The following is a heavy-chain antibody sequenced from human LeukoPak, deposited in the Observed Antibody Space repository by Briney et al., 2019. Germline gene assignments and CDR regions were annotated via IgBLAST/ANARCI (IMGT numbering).Heavy chain of an antibody. J-gene: IGHJ4*02. CDR1: GFPFSSYE. CDR2: IYIGGST. V-gene: IGHV3-66*01. CDR3: ASGQHNFDY. Sequence: PGGSLRLSCAASGFPFSSYEMNWVRQAPGKGLEWVSVIYIGGSTHYADSVKGRFAISRDNSKNTLYPQMNSLRAEDTAVYYCASGQHNFDYWGQGTLVTVSP.